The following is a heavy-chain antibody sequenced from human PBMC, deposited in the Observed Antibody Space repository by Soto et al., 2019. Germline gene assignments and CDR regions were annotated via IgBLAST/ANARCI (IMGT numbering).Heavy chain of an antibody. Sequence: EASVKVSCKASGYTFTSYGISWVRQAPGQGLEWMGWISAYNGNTNYAQKLQGRVTMTTDTSTSTAYMELRSLRSDDTAVYYCARAGLSDYDFWSGYLNYWGQGTLVTVSS. V-gene: IGHV1-18*01. CDR2: ISAYNGNT. CDR1: GYTFTSYG. D-gene: IGHD3-3*01. J-gene: IGHJ4*02. CDR3: ARAGLSDYDFWSGYLNY.